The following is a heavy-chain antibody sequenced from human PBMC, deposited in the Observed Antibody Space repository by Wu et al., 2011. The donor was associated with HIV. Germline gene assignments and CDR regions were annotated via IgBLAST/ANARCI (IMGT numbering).Heavy chain of an antibody. CDR1: GYNFTTHW. CDR3: ARSQPALAFGELWPAFDP. J-gene: IGHJ5*02. V-gene: IGHV5-51*01. D-gene: IGHD3-10*01. CDR2: IYPGDSNT. Sequence: VQLVQSGAEVKKPGESLKIFCKGSGYNFTTHWIGWVRQMAGKGLEWMGIIYPGDSNTRYSPSFQGQVSISADKSISTAYLQWSSLKASDTAMYYCARSQPALAFGELWPAFDPWGQGTLVSVSS.